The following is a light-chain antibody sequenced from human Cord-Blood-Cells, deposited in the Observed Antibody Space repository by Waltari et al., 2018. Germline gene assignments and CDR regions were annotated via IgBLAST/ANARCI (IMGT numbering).Light chain of an antibody. CDR2: AAS. Sequence: DIQMTQSLYSLSASVGDRVTITCRASQSISSYLNWYQQKPGKAPKLLIYAASGLQSGVPSMFSGSGSGTDFARTISSLQPEDFSTYYCRQSYRTPYSFGQGTKLEIK. CDR1: QSISSY. V-gene: IGKV1-39*01. CDR3: RQSYRTPYS. J-gene: IGKJ2*03.